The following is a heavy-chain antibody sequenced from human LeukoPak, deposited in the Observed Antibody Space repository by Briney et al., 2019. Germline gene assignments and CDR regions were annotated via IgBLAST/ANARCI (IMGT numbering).Heavy chain of an antibody. Sequence: PSETLSLTCTVSGGSISSYYWSWIRQPPGKGLEWIGYIHYSGSTNYNPSLKSRVTISVDTSKNQFSLKLSSVTAADTAVYYCARGSTVTTMDDAFDIWGQGTMVTVSS. J-gene: IGHJ3*02. CDR3: ARGSTVTTMDDAFDI. V-gene: IGHV4-59*01. D-gene: IGHD4-17*01. CDR2: IHYSGST. CDR1: GGSISSYY.